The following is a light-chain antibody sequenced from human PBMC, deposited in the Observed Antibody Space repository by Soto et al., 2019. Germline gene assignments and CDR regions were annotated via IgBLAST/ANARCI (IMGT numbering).Light chain of an antibody. CDR1: GSDVGGYDY. CDR3: CAYTSSGTDV. J-gene: IGLJ1*01. V-gene: IGLV2-14*03. Sequence: QSALTQPASVSGSPGQSITISCTGTGSDVGGYDYVYWYQQYPGKAPKLVIYDVTNRPSGVSNRFSGSKSGNTAALIIFGLQADDEADYYCCAYTSSGTDVFGTGTKLTVL. CDR2: DVT.